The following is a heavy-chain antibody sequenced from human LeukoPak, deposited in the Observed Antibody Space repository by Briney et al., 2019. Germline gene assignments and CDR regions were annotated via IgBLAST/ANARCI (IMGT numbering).Heavy chain of an antibody. CDR3: ARVGPSGSYYGSLGY. V-gene: IGHV1-69*05. J-gene: IGHJ4*02. CDR2: IIPIFGTA. CDR1: GGTFSSYA. D-gene: IGHD1-26*01. Sequence: SVKVSCKASGGTFSSYAISWVRQAPGQGLEWMGGIIPIFGTANYAQKFQGRVTITTDESTNTAYMELSSLRSEDTAVYYCARVGPSGSYYGSLGYWGQGTLVTVSS.